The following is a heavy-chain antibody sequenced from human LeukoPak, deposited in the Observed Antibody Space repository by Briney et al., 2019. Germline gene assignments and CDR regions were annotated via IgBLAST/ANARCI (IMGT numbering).Heavy chain of an antibody. CDR1: GYTFTSYY. V-gene: IGHV1-46*01. Sequence: ASVKVSFKASGYTFTSYYMHWVRQAPGQGLEWMGIINPSGGSTSYAQKFQGRVTMTRDTSTSTVYMELSSLRSEDTAVYYCARRSLPYGMDVWGQGTTVTVSS. D-gene: IGHD2-21*02. CDR3: ARRSLPYGMDV. CDR2: INPSGGST. J-gene: IGHJ6*02.